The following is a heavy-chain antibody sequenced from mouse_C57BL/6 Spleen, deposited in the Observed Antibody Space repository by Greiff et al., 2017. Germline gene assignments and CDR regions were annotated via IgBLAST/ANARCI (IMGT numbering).Heavy chain of an antibody. CDR1: GYAFTNYL. Sequence: QVQLQQSGAELVRPGTSVKVSCKASGYAFTNYLIEWVKQRPGQGLEWIGVINPGSGGTNYNEKFKGKATLTADKSSSTAYMQISGLTSEDSAVYFCARRGMDYWGQGTSVTVSS. CDR3: ARRGMDY. V-gene: IGHV1-54*01. J-gene: IGHJ4*01. CDR2: INPGSGGT.